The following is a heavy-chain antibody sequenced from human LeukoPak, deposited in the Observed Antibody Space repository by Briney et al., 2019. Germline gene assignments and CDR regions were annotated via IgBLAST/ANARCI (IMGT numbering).Heavy chain of an antibody. CDR3: AKKANWNEFDY. Sequence: GGSLRLSCAASGFTFSTYTMNWVRQAPGKGLEWVSSISSSSSYIYYADSVKGRFTISRDNSKNTLYRQMNSLRAEDTAVYYCAKKANWNEFDYWGQGNLVTVSS. CDR1: GFTFSTYT. J-gene: IGHJ4*02. V-gene: IGHV3-21*01. D-gene: IGHD1-1*01. CDR2: ISSSSSYI.